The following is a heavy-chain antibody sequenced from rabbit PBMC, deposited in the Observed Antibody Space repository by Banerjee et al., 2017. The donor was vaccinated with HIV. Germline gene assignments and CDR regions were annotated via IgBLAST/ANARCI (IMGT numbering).Heavy chain of an antibody. CDR2: IYAGSSGSA. CDR3: ARGDGYAGDGYGL. J-gene: IGHJ4*01. CDR1: GIDFSSYG. Sequence: QEQLVESGGGLVTLGGSLKLSCKASGIDFSSYGISWVRQAPGKGLEWITCIYAGSSGSAYYASWAKGRFTISKTSSTTVTLQMTSLTAADTATYFCARGDGYAGDGYGLWGPGTLVTVS. V-gene: IGHV1S45*01. D-gene: IGHD4-2*01.